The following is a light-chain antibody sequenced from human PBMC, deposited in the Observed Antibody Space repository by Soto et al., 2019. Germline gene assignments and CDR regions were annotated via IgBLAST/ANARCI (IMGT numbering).Light chain of an antibody. J-gene: IGLJ2*01. V-gene: IGLV2-14*01. CDR2: DVS. CDR3: SSYTSSSTVV. Sequence: QSALTQPASVSGSPGQSITISCTGTSSDVGGYNYVSWYQQHPGKAPKLMIYDVSNRPSWVSNRFSGSKYGNTASLTISGLQSEYEADYYCSSYTSSSTVVFGGGTKVTVL. CDR1: SSDVGGYNY.